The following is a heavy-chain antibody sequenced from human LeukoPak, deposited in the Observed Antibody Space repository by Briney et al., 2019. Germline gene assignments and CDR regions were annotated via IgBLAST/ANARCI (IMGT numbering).Heavy chain of an antibody. CDR2: MNPNSGNT. Sequence: ASVKVSCKASGYTFTGYYMHWVRQAPGQGLEWMGWMNPNSGNTGYAQKFQGRVTMTRNTSISTAYMELSSLRSEDTAVYYCARGNGVAAATAIDYWGQGTLVTVSS. V-gene: IGHV1-8*02. D-gene: IGHD6-13*01. CDR3: ARGNGVAAATAIDY. CDR1: GYTFTGYY. J-gene: IGHJ4*02.